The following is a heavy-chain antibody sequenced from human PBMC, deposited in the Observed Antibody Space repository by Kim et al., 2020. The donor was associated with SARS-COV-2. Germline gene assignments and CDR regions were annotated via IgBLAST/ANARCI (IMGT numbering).Heavy chain of an antibody. Sequence: ASVKVSCKASGYTFTGYYMHWVRQAPGQGLEWMGRINPNSGGTNYAQKFQGRVTMTRDTSISTAYMELSRLRSDDTVVYYCARGGFLAYCGGDCYSLDYWGQGTLVTVSS. D-gene: IGHD2-21*02. CDR1: GYTFTGYY. CDR2: INPNSGGT. CDR3: ARGGFLAYCGGDCYSLDY. V-gene: IGHV1-2*05. J-gene: IGHJ4*02.